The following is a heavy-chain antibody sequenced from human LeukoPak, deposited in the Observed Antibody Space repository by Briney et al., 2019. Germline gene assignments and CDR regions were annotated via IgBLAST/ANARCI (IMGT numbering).Heavy chain of an antibody. CDR3: ATLGDNCSSTSCPLSNWFDP. Sequence: SETLSLTCAVYGGSFSGYYWSWIRQPPGKGLEWIGEINHSGSTNYNPSLKSRVTISVDTSKNRFSLKLSSVTAADTAVYYCATLGDNCSSTSCPLSNWFDPWGQGTLVTVSS. V-gene: IGHV4-34*01. J-gene: IGHJ5*02. D-gene: IGHD2-2*01. CDR1: GGSFSGYY. CDR2: INHSGST.